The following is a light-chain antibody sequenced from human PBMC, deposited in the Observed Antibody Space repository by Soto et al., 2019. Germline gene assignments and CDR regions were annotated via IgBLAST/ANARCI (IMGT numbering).Light chain of an antibody. CDR1: QSVSSSY. CDR2: GAS. CDR3: QYYGSS. J-gene: IGKJ1*01. Sequence: DIVLTQSPGTLSLSPGERATLSCRASQSVSSSYLAWYQQKPGQAPRLLIYGASSRATGIPDRFSGSGSGTDFTLTISRLEPEDFAVYYCQYYGSSFGQGTKVDIK. V-gene: IGKV3-20*01.